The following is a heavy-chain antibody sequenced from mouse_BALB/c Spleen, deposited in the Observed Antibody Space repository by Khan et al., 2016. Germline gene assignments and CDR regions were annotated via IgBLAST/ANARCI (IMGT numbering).Heavy chain of an antibody. CDR3: ARHEGRTMITTVYFDY. J-gene: IGHJ2*01. Sequence: QVQLKESGAELVKPGASVKLSCKASGYTFTEYIIHWVKQRSGQGLEWIGWFYPGIGSIKYNEKFKDKATLTADKSSSTVYMELSRLTSEDSAVYFCARHEGRTMITTVYFDYWGQGTTLTVSS. CDR1: GYTFTEYI. D-gene: IGHD2-4*01. CDR2: FYPGIGSI. V-gene: IGHV1-62-2*01.